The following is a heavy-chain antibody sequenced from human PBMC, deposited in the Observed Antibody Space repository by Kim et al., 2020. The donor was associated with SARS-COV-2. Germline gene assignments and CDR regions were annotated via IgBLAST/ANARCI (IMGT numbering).Heavy chain of an antibody. CDR2: ISGSGAST. J-gene: IGHJ3*02. D-gene: IGHD6-19*01. V-gene: IGHV3-23*01. CDR3: AKVGGSGWDNDAFDI. CDR1: GFTFSSYA. Sequence: GGSLRLSCAASGFTFSSYAMSWVRQAPGKGLEWVSSISGSGASTYYAASVKGRFTISRDNSKNTVYLQMNSLRAEDTAVYVCAKVGGSGWDNDAFDIWGQGTTVTVSS.